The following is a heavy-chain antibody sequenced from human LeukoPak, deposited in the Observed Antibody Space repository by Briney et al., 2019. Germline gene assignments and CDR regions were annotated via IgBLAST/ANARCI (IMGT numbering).Heavy chain of an antibody. CDR3: ARHAYDYVCGSYRQYYFDY. V-gene: IGHV4-39*01. CDR1: GGSISSSSYY. Sequence: EXLSLTCTVSGGSISSSSYYWGWVRQPPGKGLEWIGSIYYSGSTYYNPSLESRVTISVDTSKNQFSLKLSSVTAADTAVYYCARHAYDYVCGSYRQYYFDYWGQGTLVTVSS. D-gene: IGHD3-16*02. J-gene: IGHJ4*02. CDR2: IYYSGST.